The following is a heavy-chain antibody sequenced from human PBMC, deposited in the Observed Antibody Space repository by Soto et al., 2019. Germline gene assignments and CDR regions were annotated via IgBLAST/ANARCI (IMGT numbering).Heavy chain of an antibody. V-gene: IGHV4-39*01. CDR2: VYYSGGA. D-gene: IGHD2-15*01. CDR3: GRVVEGAARHTDFDS. CDR1: GVSIHNSHSF. Sequence: SETLSLTCAVSGVSIHNSHSFWGWIRQPPGKGLEFIGSVYYSGGANYNPSLKRRVTVSIDTSNNQFSLRVNSVTAADTAVYYCGRVVEGAARHTDFDSWGQGILVTVSS. J-gene: IGHJ5*01.